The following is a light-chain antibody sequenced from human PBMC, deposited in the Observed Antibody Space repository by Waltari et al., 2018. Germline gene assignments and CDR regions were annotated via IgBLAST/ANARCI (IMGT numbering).Light chain of an antibody. V-gene: IGLV2-23*01. Sequence: QSALTQPASVSGSPGQSITISCTGTSSDVGSYSLVSWYLQYPGKVPKLIVDDAHQRPSGVSGRCSGSKSGNTASLTSSGFQAEDEADYYCCSYAGRSTLIFGGGTKVTVL. J-gene: IGLJ2*01. CDR1: SSDVGSYSL. CDR3: CSYAGRSTLI. CDR2: DAH.